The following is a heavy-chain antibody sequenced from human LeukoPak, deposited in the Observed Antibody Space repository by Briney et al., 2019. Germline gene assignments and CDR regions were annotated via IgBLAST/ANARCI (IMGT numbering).Heavy chain of an antibody. D-gene: IGHD3-22*01. J-gene: IGHJ4*02. Sequence: GGSLRLSCAASGFTFSSYAMHWVRQAPGKGLEYVSAISSNGGSTYYANSVKGRFTISRDNSKNTLYLQMGSLRAEDMAVCYCARVKFLAPYVGYDSSGYYSDWGQGTLVTVSS. CDR1: GFTFSSYA. V-gene: IGHV3-64*01. CDR2: ISSNGGST. CDR3: ARVKFLAPYVGYDSSGYYSD.